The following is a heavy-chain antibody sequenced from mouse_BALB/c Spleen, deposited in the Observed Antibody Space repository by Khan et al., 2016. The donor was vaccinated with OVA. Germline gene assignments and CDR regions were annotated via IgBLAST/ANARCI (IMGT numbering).Heavy chain of an antibody. V-gene: IGHV14-3*02. D-gene: IGHD1-1*01. CDR2: IDPANGYT. Sequence: VQLKESGAELVKPGASVKLSCTTSGFNIKDTYIHWVKQRPEQGLVWIGRIDPANGYTKFDPRFRGKATITTDTSSNTAYLQLSSLTSEDTAVYYCARITYYHGSYWGQGTLVTVSS. CDR3: ARITYYHGSY. CDR1: GFNIKDTY. J-gene: IGHJ3*01.